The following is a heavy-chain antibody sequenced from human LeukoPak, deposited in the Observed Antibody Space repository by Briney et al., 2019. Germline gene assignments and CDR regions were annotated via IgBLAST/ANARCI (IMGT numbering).Heavy chain of an antibody. CDR2: IYSGGST. D-gene: IGHD1-14*01. CDR3: ARETPEYD. J-gene: IGHJ4*02. Sequence: GGSLRLSCAASGFTVSSNYMSWVRQAPGKGLEWVSVIYSGGSTYYADSVKGRFIISRDNSKNTLYLQMNSLRDEDTAVYYCARETPEYDWGQGTLVTVSS. CDR1: GFTVSSNY. V-gene: IGHV3-66*01.